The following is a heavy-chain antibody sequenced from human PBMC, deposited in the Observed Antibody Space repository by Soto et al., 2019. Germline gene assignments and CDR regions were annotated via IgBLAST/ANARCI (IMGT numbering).Heavy chain of an antibody. J-gene: IGHJ5*02. CDR1: GFSLSTSGVG. Sequence: YTGFSLSTSGVGVGWIRQPPGKALEWLALIYWDDDKRYSPSLKSRLTITKDTSKNQVVLTMTNMDPVDTATYYCARRHHLWFGELFSANWFDPWGQGTLVTVSS. V-gene: IGHV2-5*02. CDR3: ARRHHLWFGELFSANWFDP. D-gene: IGHD3-10*01. CDR2: IYWDDDK.